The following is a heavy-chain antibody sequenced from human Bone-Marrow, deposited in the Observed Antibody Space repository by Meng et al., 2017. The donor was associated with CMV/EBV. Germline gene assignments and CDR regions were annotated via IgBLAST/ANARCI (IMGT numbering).Heavy chain of an antibody. V-gene: IGHV1-69*10. D-gene: IGHD4-23*01. J-gene: IGHJ6*02. CDR3: ARCAVSLTQYYSYGMDV. CDR2: IIPILGIA. Sequence: SVKVSCKASGGTFSSYAISWVRQAPGQGLEWMGGIIPILGIANYVQKFQGRVTITADKSTSTAYMELSSLRSEDTDASYCARCAVSLTQYYSYGMDVWGQGTTVTVSS. CDR1: GGTFSSYA.